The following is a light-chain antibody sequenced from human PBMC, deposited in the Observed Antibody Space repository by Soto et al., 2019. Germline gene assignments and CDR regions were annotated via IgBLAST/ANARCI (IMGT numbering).Light chain of an antibody. Sequence: EIVMTQSPATLSVSPGERATLSCRASQSVSSNLAWYQQKPGQAPRLLIYGASTGATGIPARFSGSGSGTEFTLTISSLQSEDFAVYYCQQYNNWPRTVGQGTKVDIK. CDR1: QSVSSN. CDR3: QQYNNWPRT. J-gene: IGKJ1*01. CDR2: GAS. V-gene: IGKV3-15*01.